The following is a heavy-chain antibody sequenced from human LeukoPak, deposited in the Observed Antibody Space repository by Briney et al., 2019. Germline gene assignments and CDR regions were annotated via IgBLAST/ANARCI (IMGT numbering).Heavy chain of an antibody. V-gene: IGHV4-61*02. CDR2: IYTSGST. CDR1: GGSICSDGYY. CDR3: AFGSGSYFVY. Sequence: SQTLSLTCTVSGGSICSDGYYWSWSRQPAGKGLEWIGRIYTSGSTNYNPSLKSRVTISVDTSKNQFSLKLSSVTAADTAVYYCAFGSGSYFVYWGQGTLVTVSS. J-gene: IGHJ4*02. D-gene: IGHD3-10*01.